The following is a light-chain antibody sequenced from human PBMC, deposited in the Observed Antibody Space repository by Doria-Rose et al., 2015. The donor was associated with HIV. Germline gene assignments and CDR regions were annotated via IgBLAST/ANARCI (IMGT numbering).Light chain of an antibody. J-gene: IGKJ1*01. CDR2: SAS. CDR1: HGISTY. Sequence: TQSPSSLSASVGDRVTITCRASHGISTYLAWWRQKPGKVPKLLIYSASTLQSGVPSRFSGSGSGADFTLTIRSLQPEDVATYYCQKCNSAPRTFGQGTKVEIK. V-gene: IGKV1-27*01. CDR3: QKCNSAPRT.